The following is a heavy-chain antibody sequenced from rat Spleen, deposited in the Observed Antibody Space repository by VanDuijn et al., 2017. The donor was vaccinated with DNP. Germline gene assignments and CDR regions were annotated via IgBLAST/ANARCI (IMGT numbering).Heavy chain of an antibody. J-gene: IGHJ2*01. CDR3: TREEPRVLSFFSSLFDY. CDR1: GFSLTGYN. CDR2: IWTGGST. V-gene: IGHV2-15*01. Sequence: QVQLKESGPGLVQPSQTLSLTCTVAGFSLTGYNVHWVRQPPGKGLEWVGAIWTGGSTDYNSALKSRLSISRDTSKSQVFLKMSGLQTEDTAIYFCTREEPRVLSFFSSLFDYWGQGVMVTVSS. D-gene: IGHD1-2*01.